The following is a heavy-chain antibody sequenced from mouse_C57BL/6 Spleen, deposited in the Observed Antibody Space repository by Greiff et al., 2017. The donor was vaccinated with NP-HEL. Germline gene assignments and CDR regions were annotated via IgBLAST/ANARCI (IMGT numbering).Heavy chain of an antibody. D-gene: IGHD6-2*01. CDR1: GYAFSSSW. CDR2: IYPGDGDT. CDR3: ARRTFSYFDY. V-gene: IGHV1-82*01. J-gene: IGHJ2*01. Sequence: VQLQQSGPELVKPGASVKISCKASGYAFSSSWMNWVKQRPGKGLEWIGRIYPGDGDTNYNGKFKGKATLTADKSSSTAYMQLSSLTSEDSAVYFCARRTFSYFDYWGQGTTLTVSS.